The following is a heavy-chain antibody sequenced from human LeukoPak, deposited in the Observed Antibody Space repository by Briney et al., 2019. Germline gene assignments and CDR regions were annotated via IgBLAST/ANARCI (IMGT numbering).Heavy chain of an antibody. J-gene: IGHJ4*02. V-gene: IGHV4-59*01. D-gene: IGHD6-13*01. CDR3: ARGVYIAAAQYGY. Sequence: SETLSLTCTVSGGSISSSYWSWFRQPPGKGLEWIGYIYYSGTTNYNPSLKSRVTISVDTSKNQFSLKLSSVTAADTAVYYCARGVYIAAAQYGYWGQGTLVTVSS. CDR2: IYYSGTT. CDR1: GGSISSSY.